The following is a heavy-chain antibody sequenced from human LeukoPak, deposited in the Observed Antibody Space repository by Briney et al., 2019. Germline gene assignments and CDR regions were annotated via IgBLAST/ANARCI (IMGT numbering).Heavy chain of an antibody. Sequence: SETLSLTCTVSGGSISGSYWDWIRQSPGKGLEWLGYVYYTGRTNYNSSLKSRVTMSVDTSKNQFSLRLNSVTAADTAVYYCARLRDWFDPWGQGTLVTVSS. CDR2: VYYTGRT. J-gene: IGHJ5*02. CDR1: GGSISGSY. CDR3: ARLRDWFDP. V-gene: IGHV4-59*08.